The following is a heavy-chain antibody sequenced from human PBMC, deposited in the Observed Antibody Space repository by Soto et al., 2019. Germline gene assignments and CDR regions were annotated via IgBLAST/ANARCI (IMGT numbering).Heavy chain of an antibody. CDR3: ARVRYYGSGSYNYYYYYYGMDV. Sequence: QVQLVQSGAEVKKPGSSVKVSCKASGGTFSSYAISRVRQAPGQGLEWMGGIIPIFGTANYAQKFQGRVTITADESTSTAYMELSSLRSEDTAVYYCARVRYYGSGSYNYYYYYYGMDVWGQGTTVTVSS. J-gene: IGHJ6*02. V-gene: IGHV1-69*01. D-gene: IGHD3-10*01. CDR1: GGTFSSYA. CDR2: IIPIFGTA.